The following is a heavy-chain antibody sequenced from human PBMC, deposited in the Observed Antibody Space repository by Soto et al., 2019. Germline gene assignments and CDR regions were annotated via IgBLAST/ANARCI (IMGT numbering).Heavy chain of an antibody. CDR1: GYTFTAYW. Sequence: GESLKISCKGSGYTFTAYWIGWVRQMPGKGLEWMGIIYPGDSDTRYSPSFQGQVTISADKSISTAYLQWSSLKASDTAMFYCARGGYSGNSKDPFYIWGPGTMVTVSS. CDR2: IYPGDSDT. CDR3: ARGGYSGNSKDPFYI. J-gene: IGHJ3*02. D-gene: IGHD6-25*01. V-gene: IGHV5-51*01.